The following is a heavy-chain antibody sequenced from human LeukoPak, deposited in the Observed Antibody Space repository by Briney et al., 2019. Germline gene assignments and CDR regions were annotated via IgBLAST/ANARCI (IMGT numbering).Heavy chain of an antibody. CDR3: TTDLQYSSGWLQIDY. Sequence: VGSLRLSCAASGFTFSNAWMSWVRQAPGKGLEWVGRIKSNTDGGTTDYAAPVKGRFTISRDDSKNTLYLQMNSLKTEDTAVYYCTTDLQYSSGWLQIDYWGQGTLAPLSS. D-gene: IGHD6-19*01. CDR2: IKSNTDGGTT. J-gene: IGHJ4*02. CDR1: GFTFSNAW. V-gene: IGHV3-15*01.